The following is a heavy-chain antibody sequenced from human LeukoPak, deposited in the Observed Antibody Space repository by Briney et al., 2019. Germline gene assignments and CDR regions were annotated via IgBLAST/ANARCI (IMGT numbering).Heavy chain of an antibody. J-gene: IGHJ4*02. CDR2: IYSGGST. D-gene: IGHD3-10*01. Sequence: PGGSLRLSCAASGFTVSSNYMSWVRQAPGKGLEWVSVIYSGGSTYYADSVKGRFTISRDNSKNTLYLQMNSLRAEDTAVYYCAKGASYYYGSGSFDYWGQGTLVTVSS. CDR3: AKGASYYYGSGSFDY. V-gene: IGHV3-66*01. CDR1: GFTVSSNY.